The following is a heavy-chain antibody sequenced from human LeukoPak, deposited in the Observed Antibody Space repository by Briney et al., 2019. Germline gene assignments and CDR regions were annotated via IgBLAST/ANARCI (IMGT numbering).Heavy chain of an antibody. J-gene: IGHJ3*02. D-gene: IGHD6-13*01. CDR2: IYHSGST. Sequence: SQTLSLTCAVSGGSISSGGYSWSWIRQPPGKGLEWIGYIYHSGSTYYNPSLKSRVTISVDRSKNQFSLKLSSVTAADTAVYYCAAAGLTYDAFDIWGQGTMVTVSS. CDR3: AAAGLTYDAFDI. V-gene: IGHV4-30-2*01. CDR1: GGSISSGGYS.